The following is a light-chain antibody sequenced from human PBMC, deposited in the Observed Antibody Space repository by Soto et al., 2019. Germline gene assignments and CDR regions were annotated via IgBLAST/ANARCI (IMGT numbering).Light chain of an antibody. CDR1: ETIRQY. Sequence: DVQMTQSPSSLSASVGDTIIITCRASETIRQYLNWYQQKPGKAPRLLIYAATNLQSGVPSRFSGSGFGIEFTLTISSLQPEDFATYYWQQSSSTPLAFGGGTKVETK. CDR3: QQSSSTPLA. V-gene: IGKV1-39*01. J-gene: IGKJ4*01. CDR2: AAT.